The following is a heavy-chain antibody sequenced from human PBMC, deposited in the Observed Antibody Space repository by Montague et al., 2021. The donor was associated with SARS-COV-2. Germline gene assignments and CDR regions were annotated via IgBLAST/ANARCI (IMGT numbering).Heavy chain of an antibody. V-gene: IGHV2-70*01. J-gene: IGHJ4*02. CDR1: GFSLSTSGMC. Sequence: PALVKPTQTLTLTCTFSGFSLSTSGMCVSWIRQPPGKALEWLALIDWDDDKYYSTSLKTRLTISKDTSKNQVVLTMTNMDPVDTATYYWATTIYDYVWGTRVEFDYWGQGTLVTVSS. D-gene: IGHD3-16*01. CDR3: ATTIYDYVWGTRVEFDY. CDR2: IDWDDDK.